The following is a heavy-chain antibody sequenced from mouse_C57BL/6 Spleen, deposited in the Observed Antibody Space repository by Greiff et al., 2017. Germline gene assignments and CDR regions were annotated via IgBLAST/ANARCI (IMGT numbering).Heavy chain of an antibody. J-gene: IGHJ4*01. Sequence: VQLQQSGAELARPGASVKMSCKASGYTFTSYSMHWVKQRPGQGLEWIGYINPSSGYTKYTQKFKDKATLTADTSSNTAYMQLSSLTSEDSAVYYCARYDSYAVDYGGQGTSVTVAS. CDR3: ARYDSYAVDY. CDR2: INPSSGYT. V-gene: IGHV1-4*01. CDR1: GYTFTSYS.